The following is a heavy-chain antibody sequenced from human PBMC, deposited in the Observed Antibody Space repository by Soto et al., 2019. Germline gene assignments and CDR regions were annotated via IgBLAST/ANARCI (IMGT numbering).Heavy chain of an antibody. CDR3: AKVEGLRGLYGMDV. Sequence: GGSLRLSCAASGFTFSSYGMHWVRKAPGKGLEGVAVISYDGSNKYYADSVKGRFTISRDNSKNTLYLQMNSLRAEDTAVYYCAKVEGLRGLYGMDVWGKGTTVTVSS. CDR1: GFTFSSYG. V-gene: IGHV3-30*18. CDR2: ISYDGSNK. D-gene: IGHD4-17*01. J-gene: IGHJ6*04.